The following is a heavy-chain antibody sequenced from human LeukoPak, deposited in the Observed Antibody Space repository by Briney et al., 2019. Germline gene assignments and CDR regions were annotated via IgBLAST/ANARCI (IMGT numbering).Heavy chain of an antibody. J-gene: IGHJ6*02. CDR1: GGSFSGYY. V-gene: IGHV4-34*01. CDR3: ARNYGSGSYWSRSPYYYYGMDV. CDR2: INHSGST. Sequence: SETLSVTCAVYGGSFSGYYWSWIRQPPGKGLEWIGEINHSGSTNYNPSLKSRVTISVDTSKNQFSLKLSSVTAADTAVYYCARNYGSGSYWSRSPYYYYGMDVWGQGTTVTVSS. D-gene: IGHD3-10*01.